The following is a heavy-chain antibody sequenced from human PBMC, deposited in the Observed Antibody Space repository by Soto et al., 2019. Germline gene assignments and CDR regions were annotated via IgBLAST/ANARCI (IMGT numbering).Heavy chain of an antibody. CDR2: IYSGGST. D-gene: IGHD6-13*01. CDR1: GFTVSSNY. CDR3: ARGVRSSSWYYYYGMDV. Sequence: EVQLVESGGGLVQPGGSLRLSCAASGFTVSSNYMSWVRQAPGKGLEWVSIIYSGGSTYYADSVKGRFTISRDNSKNTLYLKMNSLRAEDTAVYYCARGVRSSSWYYYYGMDVWGQGTTVTVSS. V-gene: IGHV3-66*01. J-gene: IGHJ6*02.